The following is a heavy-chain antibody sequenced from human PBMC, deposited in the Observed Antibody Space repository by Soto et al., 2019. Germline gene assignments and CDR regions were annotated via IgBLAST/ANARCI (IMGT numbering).Heavy chain of an antibody. CDR2: IYYSGST. Sequence: ETLSLTCTVSGGSISSYYWSWIRQPPGKGLEWIGYIYYSGSTNYNPSLKSRVTISVDTSKNQFSLKLSSVTAADTAVYYCARRAYYYGSGSYYDYWGQGTLVTVSS. CDR3: ARRAYYYGSGSYYDY. D-gene: IGHD3-10*01. V-gene: IGHV4-59*08. CDR1: GGSISSYY. J-gene: IGHJ4*02.